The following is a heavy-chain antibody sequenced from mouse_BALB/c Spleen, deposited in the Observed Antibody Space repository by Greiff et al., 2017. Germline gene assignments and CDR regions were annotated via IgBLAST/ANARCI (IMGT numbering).Heavy chain of an antibody. CDR3: NRGRGLRSSGY. CDR1: GFNIKDYY. D-gene: IGHD6-1*01. J-gene: IGHJ2*01. Sequence: EVQLQQSGAELVRPGASVKLSCTASGFNIKDYYMHWVKQRPEQGLEWIGWIDPENGDTEYAPKFQGKATMTADTSSNTAYLQLSSLTSEDTAVYYCNRGRGLRSSGYWGQGTTLTVSS. V-gene: IGHV14-4*02. CDR2: IDPENGDT.